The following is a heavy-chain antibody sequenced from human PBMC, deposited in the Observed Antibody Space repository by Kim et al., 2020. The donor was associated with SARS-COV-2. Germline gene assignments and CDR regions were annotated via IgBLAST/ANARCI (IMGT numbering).Heavy chain of an antibody. CDR3: ARSDYDYIWGSYRYPHFDY. J-gene: IGHJ4*02. CDR2: ISAYNGNT. D-gene: IGHD3-16*02. CDR1: GYTFTSYG. V-gene: IGHV1-18*01. Sequence: ASVKVSCKASGYTFTSYGISWVRQAPGQGLEWMGWISAYNGNTNYAQKLQGRVTMTTDTSTSTAYMELRSLRSDDTAVYYCARSDYDYIWGSYRYPHFDYWGQRTLVTVSS.